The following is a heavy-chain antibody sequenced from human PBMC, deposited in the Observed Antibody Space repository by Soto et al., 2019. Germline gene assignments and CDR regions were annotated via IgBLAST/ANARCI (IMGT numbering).Heavy chain of an antibody. CDR3: ARQLPLYSSSWTYYYGMDV. Sequence: PGESLKISCKGSGYSFTSYWISWVRQMPGKGLEWMGRIDPSDSYTNYSPSFQGHVTISADKSISTAYLQWSSLKASDTAMYYCARQLPLYSSSWTYYYGMDVWGQGTTVTAP. D-gene: IGHD6-13*01. CDR2: IDPSDSYT. CDR1: GYSFTSYW. J-gene: IGHJ6*02. V-gene: IGHV5-10-1*01.